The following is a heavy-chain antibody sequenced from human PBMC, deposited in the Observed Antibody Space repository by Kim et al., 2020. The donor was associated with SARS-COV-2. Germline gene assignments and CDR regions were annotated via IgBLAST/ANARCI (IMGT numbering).Heavy chain of an antibody. CDR2: IYYARST. V-gene: IGHV4-39*01. Sequence: SETLSLTCTVSGGSISSSIYYWGWIRQPPGKGLEWIGNIYYARSTYYNPSLKSRVTISVDTSKNQFSLKLSSVTAADTAIYYCSRRVVSVAVPGTWVDNWGQGTLVTVSS. CDR3: SRRVVSVAVPGTWVDN. D-gene: IGHD6-19*01. CDR1: GGSISSSIYY. J-gene: IGHJ4*02.